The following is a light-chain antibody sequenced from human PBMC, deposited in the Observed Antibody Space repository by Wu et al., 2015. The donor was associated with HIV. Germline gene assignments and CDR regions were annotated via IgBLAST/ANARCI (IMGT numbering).Light chain of an antibody. V-gene: IGKV3-15*01. CDR2: DTS. CDR1: QSVSSN. Sequence: DIVMTQSPATLSVSPGERATLSCRASQSVSSNLAWYQQKPGQAPRLLIYDTSTRATGIPARFSGSGSGTEFTLSISNIQSEDFAVYYCQQYANWPPETFGQGTKVXIK. CDR3: QQYANWPPET. J-gene: IGKJ1*01.